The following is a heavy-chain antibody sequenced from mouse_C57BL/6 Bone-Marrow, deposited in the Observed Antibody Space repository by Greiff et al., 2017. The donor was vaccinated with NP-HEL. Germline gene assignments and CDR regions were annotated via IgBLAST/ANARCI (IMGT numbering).Heavy chain of an antibody. Sequence: QVQLQQPGAELVKPGASVKLSCKASGYTFTSYWMHWVKQRPGQGLEWIGMIHPNSGSTNYNEKFKSKATMTVDRCSSTAYMQLSRLTSEDSAVYYCVLWFAYWGQGTLVTVSA. J-gene: IGHJ3*01. CDR2: IHPNSGST. CDR1: GYTFTSYW. CDR3: VLWFAY. V-gene: IGHV1-64*01.